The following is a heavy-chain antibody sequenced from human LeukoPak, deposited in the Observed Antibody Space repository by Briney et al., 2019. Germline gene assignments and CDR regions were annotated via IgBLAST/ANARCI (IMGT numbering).Heavy chain of an antibody. J-gene: IGHJ3*02. CDR1: GFTFSNYG. CDR3: ARSKTQDVDAFDI. Sequence: PGGSLRLSCAASGFTFSNYGMHWVRQAPGKGLEWVAVISYDGSNKYYSDSVKGRFTISRDNSKNTLYLQMNSLRAEDTAVYYCARSKTQDVDAFDIWGQGTMVTVSS. CDR2: ISYDGSNK. V-gene: IGHV3-30*03.